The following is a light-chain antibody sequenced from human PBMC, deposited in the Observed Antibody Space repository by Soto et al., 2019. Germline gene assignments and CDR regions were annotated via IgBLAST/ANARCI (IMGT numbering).Light chain of an antibody. CDR3: QQYPGYT. V-gene: IGKV3-20*01. Sequence: DIVLTQSPGTLSLSPGDRATLSCRASQSLSSNYLAWYQQKPGQGPRLLIYGASRRATDIPDRFSGSGSGTDFALTITRLEPADFAVYFCQQYPGYTFGQGTKLEIK. CDR1: QSLSSNY. J-gene: IGKJ2*01. CDR2: GAS.